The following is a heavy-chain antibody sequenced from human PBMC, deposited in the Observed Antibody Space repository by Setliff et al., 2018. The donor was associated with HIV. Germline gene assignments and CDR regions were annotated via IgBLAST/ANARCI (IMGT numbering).Heavy chain of an antibody. CDR1: GGSFSGYD. CDR2: INHSGST. D-gene: IGHD1-26*01. Sequence: SETLSLTCAVYGGSFSGYDWSWIRQPPGKGLEWIGEINHSGSTNYNPSLKSRLTISVDTSKNQFSVKLNSVTAADTAVYYCARSKISGSNHETYGFDVWGQGTTVTVSS. J-gene: IGHJ6*02. V-gene: IGHV4-34*09. CDR3: ARSKISGSNHETYGFDV.